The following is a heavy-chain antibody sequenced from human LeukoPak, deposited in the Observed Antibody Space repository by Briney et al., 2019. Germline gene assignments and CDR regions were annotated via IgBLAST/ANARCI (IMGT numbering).Heavy chain of an antibody. J-gene: IGHJ6*03. CDR3: ARGIRRIVYTIGGIFYMDV. V-gene: IGHV4-39*07. CDR1: GGSISSSSYY. D-gene: IGHD2-8*01. CDR2: IYYSGST. Sequence: PSETLSLTCTVSGGSISSSSYYWGWIRQPPGKGLEWIGSIYYSGSTYYNPSLKSRVTISVDTSKNQFSLKLSSVTAADTAVYYCARGIRRIVYTIGGIFYMDVWGKGTTVTVSS.